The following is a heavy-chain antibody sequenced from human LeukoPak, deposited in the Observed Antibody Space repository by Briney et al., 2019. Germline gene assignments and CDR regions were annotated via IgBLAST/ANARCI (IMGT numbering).Heavy chain of an antibody. Sequence: PGGSLRLSCAASGFTVSSNYMSWVRQAPGKGLEWVSVIYSGGSTYYAESVKGRFTISRDNAKNTVYLQMNSLRAEDTAVYYCARDYVSGSFGPWGQGTLVTVSS. D-gene: IGHD3-10*01. CDR2: IYSGGST. J-gene: IGHJ5*02. V-gene: IGHV3-66*01. CDR1: GFTVSSNY. CDR3: ARDYVSGSFGP.